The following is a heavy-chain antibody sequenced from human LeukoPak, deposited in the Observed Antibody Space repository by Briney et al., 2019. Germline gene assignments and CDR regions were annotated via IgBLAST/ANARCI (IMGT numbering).Heavy chain of an antibody. Sequence: SETLSLTCTVSGGSITRYYWGWIRQPPGKGLEWIGTFYYSGSTNYNPSLKSRVTISVDTSKNQFSLKLSSVTAADTAVYYCAREIMITFGGVISADIWGQGTMVTVSS. CDR3: AREIMITFGGVISADI. J-gene: IGHJ3*02. V-gene: IGHV4-59*01. CDR1: GGSITRYY. CDR2: FYYSGST. D-gene: IGHD3-16*01.